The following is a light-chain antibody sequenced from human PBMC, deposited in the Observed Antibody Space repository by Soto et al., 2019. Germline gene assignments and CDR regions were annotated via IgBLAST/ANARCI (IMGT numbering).Light chain of an antibody. CDR3: TSYTSSSTI. Sequence: QSVLAQPASVSGSPGQSITISCTDTSTYVGGYTYVSWYQQHPDRAPKLLIYDVSNRPSGVSDRFSGSKSGNTASLTISGLQAEDGADYYCTSYTSSSTIFGTGTKVTVL. CDR2: DVS. J-gene: IGLJ1*01. CDR1: STYVGGYTY. V-gene: IGLV2-14*01.